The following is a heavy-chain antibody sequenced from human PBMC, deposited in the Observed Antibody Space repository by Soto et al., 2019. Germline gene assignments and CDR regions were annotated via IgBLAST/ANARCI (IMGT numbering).Heavy chain of an antibody. CDR3: AHRVLRTVFGLITTTAIYFDF. Sequence: QITLKESGPTVVKPTETLTMTCTFSGFSLTTSGVGVGWVRQSPGKAPEWLALIYWDDDKRYSTSLNSRLIITNDTSKHQVVLTIASVDPADTATYYCAHRVLRTVFGLITTTAIYFDFWGPGTPVVVSS. CDR2: IYWDDDK. J-gene: IGHJ4*02. V-gene: IGHV2-5*02. D-gene: IGHD3-3*01. CDR1: GFSLTTSGVG.